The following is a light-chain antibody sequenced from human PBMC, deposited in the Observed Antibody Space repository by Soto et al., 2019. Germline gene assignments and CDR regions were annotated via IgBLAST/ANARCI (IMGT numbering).Light chain of an antibody. J-gene: IGLJ2*01. CDR1: NSDVGSYNY. Sequence: QSALTQPASVSGSPGQSITISCTGTNSDVGSYNYVSWYQRHPDKAPKLIIYEVTNRPSGVSHRFSGSKSGNTASLAISGLQAEDEADYYCSSYTNSGTYVIFGGGTKVTVL. CDR3: SSYTNSGTYVI. V-gene: IGLV2-14*01. CDR2: EVT.